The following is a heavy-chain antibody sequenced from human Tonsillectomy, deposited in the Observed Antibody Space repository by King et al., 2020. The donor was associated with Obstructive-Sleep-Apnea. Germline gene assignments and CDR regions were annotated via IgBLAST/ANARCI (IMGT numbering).Heavy chain of an antibody. CDR3: AKDLSSGWYPPLDF. CDR1: GFTFDDYA. J-gene: IGHJ4*02. CDR2: ISWNSGSI. D-gene: IGHD6-19*01. V-gene: IGHV3-9*01. Sequence: VQLVESGGGLVQPGRSLRLSCAASGFTFDDYAMHWVRQAPGKGLEWVSGISWNSGSIGYADSVKGRFTISRDNAKNSLYLQMNSLRAEDTALYYCAKDLSSGWYPPLDFWGQGTPVTVSS.